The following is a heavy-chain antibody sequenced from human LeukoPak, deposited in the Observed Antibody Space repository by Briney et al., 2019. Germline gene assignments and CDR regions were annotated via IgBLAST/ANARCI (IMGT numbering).Heavy chain of an antibody. Sequence: GGSLRLSCAASGFTFSTYSMNWVRQAPGKGLEWVSSISSSSSYIYYAASVKGRFTISRDNAKNSLYLQMNSLRAEDTAVYYGPREGGMSSGLVIDYWGQGTLVTVSS. CDR2: ISSSSSYI. CDR1: GFTFSTYS. D-gene: IGHD3-22*01. CDR3: PREGGMSSGLVIDY. J-gene: IGHJ4*02. V-gene: IGHV3-21*01.